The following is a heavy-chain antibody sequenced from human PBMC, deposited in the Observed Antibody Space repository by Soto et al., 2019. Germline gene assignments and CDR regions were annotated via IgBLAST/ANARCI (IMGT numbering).Heavy chain of an antibody. J-gene: IGHJ4*02. D-gene: IGHD1-26*01. CDR3: TRSGGSYSFGY. V-gene: IGHV3-73*02. Sequence: EVQLVESGGGLVQPGESLKLSCAASGFTLSGSAVHWVRQASGKGLEWVGRIRSKTHNYATDYIASVKGRFTMSRDDSNHTAYLQMNGLKTDDTAVYYCTRSGGSYSFGYWGQGTLVTVYS. CDR1: GFTLSGSA. CDR2: IRSKTHNYAT.